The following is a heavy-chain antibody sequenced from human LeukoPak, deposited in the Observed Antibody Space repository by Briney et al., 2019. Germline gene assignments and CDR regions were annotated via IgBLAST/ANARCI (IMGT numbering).Heavy chain of an antibody. CDR1: GFTFSNAW. D-gene: IGHD3-22*01. V-gene: IGHV3-15*07. CDR2: IRSNSDGGTI. CDR3: ATDFYDST. Sequence: GGSLRLSCATSGFTFSNAWMNWVRQAPGEGLEWVGRIRSNSDGGTIDYAAPVKGRFTLSRDDSKTTLYLQMNSLQTEDTAVYYCATDFYDSTWGQGTLVTVSS. J-gene: IGHJ5*02.